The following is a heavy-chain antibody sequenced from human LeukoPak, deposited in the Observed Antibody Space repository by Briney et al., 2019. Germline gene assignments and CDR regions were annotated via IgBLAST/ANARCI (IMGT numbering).Heavy chain of an antibody. CDR2: INPNSGGT. D-gene: IGHD3-22*01. V-gene: IGHV1-2*02. CDR1: GYTFTGYY. J-gene: IGHJ4*02. CDR3: ARGTEEIVVVMGFEY. Sequence: ASVKVSCKASGYTFTGYYMHWVRQAPGQRLEWMGWINPNSGGTNYAQKFQGRVTMTRDTSISTAYMELSRLRSDDTAVYYCARGTEEIVVVMGFEYWGQGTLVTVSS.